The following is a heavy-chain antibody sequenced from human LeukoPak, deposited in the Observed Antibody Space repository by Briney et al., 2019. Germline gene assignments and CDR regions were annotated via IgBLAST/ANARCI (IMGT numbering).Heavy chain of an antibody. CDR2: ISAYNGNT. Sequence: GSVTVSFKGSGCIFSSYAISWVRQAPGRGLDWVGLISAYNGNTNYAQKLQGRVTMTTDTSTRIAYMALRSLRSGHTAVYYCARWAPSGDRDYYYYYMDVWGKGTTVTVSS. J-gene: IGHJ6*03. CDR3: ARWAPSGDRDYYYYYMDV. CDR1: GCIFSSYA. D-gene: IGHD2-21*02. V-gene: IGHV1-18*01.